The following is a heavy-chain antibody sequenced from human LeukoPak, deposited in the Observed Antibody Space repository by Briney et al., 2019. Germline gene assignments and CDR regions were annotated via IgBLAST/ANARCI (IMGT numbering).Heavy chain of an antibody. CDR3: AKDPQAYYYDSSGYPDAFDI. J-gene: IGHJ3*02. CDR2: ITGGGGNT. Sequence: GGSLRLSCAASGFTFSSYVMSWVRQAPGKGLEWVSVITGGGGNTYYTDSVKGRFTISRDNSENTLYLQMNSLRAEDTAVYYCAKDPQAYYYDSSGYPDAFDIWGQGTMVTVSS. D-gene: IGHD3-22*01. V-gene: IGHV3-23*01. CDR1: GFTFSSYV.